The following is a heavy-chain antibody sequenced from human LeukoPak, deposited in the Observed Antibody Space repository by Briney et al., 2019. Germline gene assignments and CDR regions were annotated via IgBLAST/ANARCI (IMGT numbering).Heavy chain of an antibody. J-gene: IGHJ4*02. CDR1: GFTFSGYW. D-gene: IGHD1-26*01. CDR3: ARDKIVGPTTLDY. V-gene: IGHV3-7*01. Sequence: GGSLRLSCAASGFTFSGYWMSWVRQSPEKGLEWVANIKQDGSEKYHVDSVKGRFTISRDNAKSSLYLQMDSLRADDTAVYYCARDKIVGPTTLDYWGQGTLVTVSS. CDR2: IKQDGSEK.